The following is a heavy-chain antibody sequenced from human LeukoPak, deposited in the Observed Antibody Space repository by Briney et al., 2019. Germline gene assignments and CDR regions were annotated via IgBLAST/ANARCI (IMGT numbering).Heavy chain of an antibody. V-gene: IGHV3-64*01. CDR1: GFNFDCYA. Sequence: PGGSLRLSCAASGFNFDCYAMHWVRQAPGKGLEYISAISHNGGATYHANSVKGRFTVSRDNSKNTLYLQMGSLRAEDTAVYYCARGVSSVLLWFGGDYWGQGTLVTVSS. J-gene: IGHJ4*02. D-gene: IGHD3-10*01. CDR2: ISHNGGAT. CDR3: ARGVSSVLLWFGGDY.